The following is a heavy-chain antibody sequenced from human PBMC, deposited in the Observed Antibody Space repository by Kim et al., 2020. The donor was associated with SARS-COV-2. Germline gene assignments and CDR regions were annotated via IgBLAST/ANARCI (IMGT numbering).Heavy chain of an antibody. V-gene: IGHV3-23*01. CDR2: GGST. CDR3: VGATYPDY. J-gene: IGHJ4*02. D-gene: IGHD1-26*01. Sequence: GGSTYYADSVKGRFTISRDNSKNTLYLQMNSLRAEDTAVYYCVGATYPDYWGQGTLVTVSS.